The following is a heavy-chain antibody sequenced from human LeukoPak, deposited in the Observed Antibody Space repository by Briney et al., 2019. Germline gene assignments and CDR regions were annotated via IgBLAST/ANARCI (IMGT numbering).Heavy chain of an antibody. CDR2: IYPGDSDT. V-gene: IGHV5-51*01. J-gene: IGHJ5*02. CDR3: ARLPDYDFWSGSNWFDP. D-gene: IGHD3-3*01. CDR1: GYSFTSYW. Sequence: GESLKIPCKGSGYSFTSYWIGWVRQMPGKGLEWMGIIYPGDSDTRYSPSFQGQVTISADKSISTAYLQWSSLKASDTAMYYCARLPDYDFWSGSNWFDPWGQGTLVTVSS.